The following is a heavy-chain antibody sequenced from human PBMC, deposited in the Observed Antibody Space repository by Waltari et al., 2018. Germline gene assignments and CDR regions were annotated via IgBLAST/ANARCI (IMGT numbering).Heavy chain of an antibody. CDR1: GFTFSSYS. D-gene: IGHD2-21*01. V-gene: IGHV3-21*01. J-gene: IGHJ4*02. Sequence: EVQLVESGGGLVKPGGSLRLSCAASGFTFSSYSMNWVRQAPGKGLEWVSSISSSSSYIYYADSVKGRFTISRDNAKNSLYLQMNSLRAEDTAVYYCAKEVMIATPGFDYWGQGTLVTVSS. CDR2: ISSSSSYI. CDR3: AKEVMIATPGFDY.